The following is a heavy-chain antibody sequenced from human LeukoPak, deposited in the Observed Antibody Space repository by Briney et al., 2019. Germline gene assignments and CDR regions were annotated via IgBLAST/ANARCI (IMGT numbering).Heavy chain of an antibody. CDR2: IKSKTYGGSI. J-gene: IGHJ6*03. V-gene: IGHV3-15*01. CDR3: AKGGTAMVYYYYYMDV. D-gene: IGHD5-18*01. Sequence: GGSLRLSCATSGFSFSNAWMNWVLQVPGKGLEWVGRIKSKTYGGSINYAAPVKDRFTISRDDSKNMLYLQMNSLRAEDTAVYYCAKGGTAMVYYYYYMDVWGKGTTVTVSS. CDR1: GFSFSNAW.